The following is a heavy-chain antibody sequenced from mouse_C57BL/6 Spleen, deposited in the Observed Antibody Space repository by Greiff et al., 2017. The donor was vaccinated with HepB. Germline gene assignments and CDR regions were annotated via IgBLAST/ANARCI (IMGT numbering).Heavy chain of an antibody. J-gene: IGHJ2*01. Sequence: QVQLQQSGAELVRPGASVTLSCKASGYTFTDYEMHWVKQTPVHGLEWIGAIDPETGGTAYNQKFKGKAILTADKSSSTAYMELRSLTSEDSAVYYCTRVYDYGGDYWGQGTTLTVSS. CDR1: GYTFTDYE. V-gene: IGHV1-15*01. CDR3: TRVYDYGGDY. D-gene: IGHD2-4*01. CDR2: IDPETGGT.